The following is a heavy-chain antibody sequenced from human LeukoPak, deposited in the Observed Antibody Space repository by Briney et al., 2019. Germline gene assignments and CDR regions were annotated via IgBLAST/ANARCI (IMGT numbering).Heavy chain of an antibody. CDR3: ARDFRAIAKPGITGTKYYFDY. V-gene: IGHV1-2*02. CDR1: GYTFTGYY. D-gene: IGHD1-7*01. J-gene: IGHJ4*02. Sequence: GASVKVSCKASGYTFTGYYMHWVRQAPGQGLEWMGWINPNSGGTNYAQKFQGRVTMTRDTSISTAYMELSRLRSDDTAVYYCARDFRAIAKPGITGTKYYFDYWGQETLVTVSS. CDR2: INPNSGGT.